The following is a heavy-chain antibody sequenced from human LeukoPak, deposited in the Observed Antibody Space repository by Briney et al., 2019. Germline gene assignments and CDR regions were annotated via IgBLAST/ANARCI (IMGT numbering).Heavy chain of an antibody. D-gene: IGHD3-10*01. CDR2: ISSSSSTI. J-gene: IGHJ4*02. V-gene: IGHV3-48*04. CDR1: GFTFGDYS. CDR3: ARIPLWFGDGYFDY. Sequence: GGSLRLSCAASGFTFGDYSMNWVRQAPGKGLEWVSYISSSSSTIYYAGSVKGRFTIFRDNAKNSLYLQMNSLRAEDTAVYYCARIPLWFGDGYFDYWGQGTLVTVSS.